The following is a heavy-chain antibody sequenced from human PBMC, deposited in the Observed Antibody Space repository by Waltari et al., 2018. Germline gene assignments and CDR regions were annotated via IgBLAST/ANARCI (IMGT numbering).Heavy chain of an antibody. CDR1: GYTFTSYA. CDR3: ARGQRVVPAAKYNWFDP. V-gene: IGHV1-3*01. CDR2: INAGNVNT. J-gene: IGHJ5*02. Sequence: QVQLVQSGAEVKKPGASVKVSCKASGYTFTSYAMHWVRQAPGQRLEWMGWINAGNVNTKYSQKVQGRVTITRDTSASTAYMELSSLRSEDTAGYYCARGQRVVPAAKYNWFDPGGQGTLVTVSS. D-gene: IGHD2-2*01.